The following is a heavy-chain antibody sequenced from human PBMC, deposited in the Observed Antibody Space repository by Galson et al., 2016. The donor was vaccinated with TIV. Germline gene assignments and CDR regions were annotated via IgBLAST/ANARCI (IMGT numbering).Heavy chain of an antibody. CDR3: ARDRGRYTTILVVDYYYGMDV. Sequence: SVKVSCKASGFTFSKYGVTWVRQAPGQGLEWLGWISAYNGQTNYAQKFQGRVTMTTDTSATTAYMELRSLRPDDTAVYYCARDRGRYTTILVVDYYYGMDVWGQGTKVAVSS. CDR1: GFTFSKYG. J-gene: IGHJ6*02. D-gene: IGHD3-22*01. CDR2: ISAYNGQT. V-gene: IGHV1-18*04.